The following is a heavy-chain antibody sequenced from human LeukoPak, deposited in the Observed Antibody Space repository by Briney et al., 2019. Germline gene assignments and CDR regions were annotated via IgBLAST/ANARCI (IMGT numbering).Heavy chain of an antibody. D-gene: IGHD3-22*01. CDR1: GFTFSNAW. CDR3: TTGVRGYYDSSGYDS. V-gene: IGHV3-15*01. J-gene: IGHJ5*02. Sequence: GGSLRLSCAASGFTFSNAWMSWVRQAPGKGLEWVGRIKSKTDGGTTDYGAPVKGRFTISRDDSKNTLYLQMNSLKTEDTAVYYCTTGVRGYYDSSGYDSWGQGTLVTVSS. CDR2: IKSKTDGGTT.